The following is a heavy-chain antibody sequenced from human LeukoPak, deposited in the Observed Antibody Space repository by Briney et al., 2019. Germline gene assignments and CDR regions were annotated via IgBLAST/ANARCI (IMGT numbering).Heavy chain of an antibody. CDR2: ISGSGGST. D-gene: IGHD3-22*01. V-gene: IGHV3-23*01. CDR3: ARGYYYDSSGYYIRGTFDY. CDR1: GFTFSSYA. Sequence: GGSLRLSCAASGFTFSSYAMSWVRQAPGRGLEWVSAISGSGGSTYYADSVKGRFTISRDNSKNTLYLQMNSLRAEDTAVYYCARGYYYDSSGYYIRGTFDYWGQGTLVTVSS. J-gene: IGHJ4*02.